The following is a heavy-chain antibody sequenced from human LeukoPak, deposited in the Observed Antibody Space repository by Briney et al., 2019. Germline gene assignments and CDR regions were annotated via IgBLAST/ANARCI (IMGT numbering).Heavy chain of an antibody. D-gene: IGHD7-27*01. CDR1: GFTFSNYV. CDR3: AKDGPDWGSYFDC. J-gene: IGHJ4*02. V-gene: IGHV3-23*01. Sequence: GGSLRLSCAASGFTFSNYVMNWVRQAPGKGLEWVSSITGSGGTTNYADSVKGRFTISRDNSKNTLYLQMNSLRAEDTALYYCAKDGPDWGSYFDCWGQGTLVTVSS. CDR2: ITGSGGTT.